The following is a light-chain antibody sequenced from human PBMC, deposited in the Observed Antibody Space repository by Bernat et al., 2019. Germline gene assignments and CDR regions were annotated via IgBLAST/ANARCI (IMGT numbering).Light chain of an antibody. CDR3: QQYDEFPPT. CDR2: RAS. Sequence: DIQMTQSPTSLSASVGDRVTITCQASQDISHYLSWYQQKPGKAPQFLIYRASTLETGVPSRFSGSGSGTHFTFTISRLQPEDFATYYCQQYDEFPPTFGQGTRLDI. CDR1: QDISHY. V-gene: IGKV1-33*01. J-gene: IGKJ5*01.